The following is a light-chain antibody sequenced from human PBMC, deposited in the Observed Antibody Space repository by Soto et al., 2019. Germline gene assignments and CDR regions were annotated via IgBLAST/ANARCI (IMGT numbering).Light chain of an antibody. CDR1: QSISSY. J-gene: IGKJ4*01. CDR3: QQSYSTLLT. Sequence: DIQMTQSPSSLSASVGDRVTITCRASQSISSYLNWYQQKPGKAPKLLIYAASSLQSGVPSRFSVSGSGTDFTLTISSLQPEDFASYYCQQSYSTLLTFGGGTKVELK. CDR2: AAS. V-gene: IGKV1-39*01.